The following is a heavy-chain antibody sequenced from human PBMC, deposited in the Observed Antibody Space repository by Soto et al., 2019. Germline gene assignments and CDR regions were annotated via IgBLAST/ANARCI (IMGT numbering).Heavy chain of an antibody. CDR3: ARRFRDSGVNWLIAARPYYYYGMYV. Sequence: QLQLQESGPGLVKPSETLSLTCTVSGGSISSSSYYWGWIRQPPGKGLEWIGSIYYSGSNYYNPSLKRRVNISVDTTKNQFSLKLSSVTASDTAVYYSARRFRDSGVNWLIAARPYYYYGMYVWGQGTTVTVAS. CDR2: IYYSGSN. CDR1: GGSISSSSYY. V-gene: IGHV4-39*01. D-gene: IGHD6-6*01. J-gene: IGHJ6*02.